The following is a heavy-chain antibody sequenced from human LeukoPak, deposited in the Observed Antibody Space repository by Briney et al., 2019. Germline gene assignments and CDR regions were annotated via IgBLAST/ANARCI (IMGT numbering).Heavy chain of an antibody. CDR3: ARGAGTPFRYFYYLEV. Sequence: SETLSLTCAVYGGSFSGYCWTWVRQPPGKGLEWIGEINHSGGIIYNPSLESRVTMSLDTAKNQFSLKLSSVTAADTAVYFCARGAGTPFRYFYYLEVWGKGTTVTVSS. CDR2: INHSGGI. D-gene: IGHD2-15*01. V-gene: IGHV4-34*01. J-gene: IGHJ6*03. CDR1: GGSFSGYC.